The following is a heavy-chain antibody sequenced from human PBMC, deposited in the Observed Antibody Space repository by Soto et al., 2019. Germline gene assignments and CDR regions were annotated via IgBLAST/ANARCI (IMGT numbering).Heavy chain of an antibody. Sequence: PGGSLRLSCAASGFTFSSYGMHWVRQAPGKGLEWVAVISYDGSNKYYADSVKGRFTISRDNSKNTLYLQMNSLRAEDTAVYYCAKIGHYDFWRSSVMDVWAQGTTVTVSS. CDR1: GFTFSSYG. CDR3: AKIGHYDFWRSSVMDV. CDR2: ISYDGSNK. D-gene: IGHD3-3*01. V-gene: IGHV3-30*18. J-gene: IGHJ6*02.